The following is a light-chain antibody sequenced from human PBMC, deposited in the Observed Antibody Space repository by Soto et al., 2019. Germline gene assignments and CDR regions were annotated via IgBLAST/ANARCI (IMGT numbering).Light chain of an antibody. CDR2: DAS. CDR3: QQRSTWPT. Sequence: EVVLTQSPATLSLSPGERATLSCRASQSVSGYLAWYQQKPGQAPRLLIYDASSRAKGIPARFTGSGSGTDFSLTISSLEPGDFAVYYCQQRSTWPTFGQGTKVDIK. V-gene: IGKV3-11*01. J-gene: IGKJ1*01. CDR1: QSVSGY.